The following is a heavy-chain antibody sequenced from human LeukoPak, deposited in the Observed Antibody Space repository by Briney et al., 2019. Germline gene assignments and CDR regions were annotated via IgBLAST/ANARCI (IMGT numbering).Heavy chain of an antibody. CDR3: ARDYDILVDAFDI. CDR1: GFTFSSYS. J-gene: IGHJ3*02. CDR2: ISSSSSYI. D-gene: IGHD3-9*01. Sequence: GGSLRLSCAASGFTFSSYSMNWVRQAPGKGLEWVSSISSSSSYIYYADSVKGRFTISRDNAKNSLYLQMNSLRAEDTAVYYCARDYDILVDAFDIWVQGTMVTVSS. V-gene: IGHV3-21*01.